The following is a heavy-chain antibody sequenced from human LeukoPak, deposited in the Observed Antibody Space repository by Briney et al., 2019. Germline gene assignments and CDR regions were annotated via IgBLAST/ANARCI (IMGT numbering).Heavy chain of an antibody. V-gene: IGHV1-24*01. D-gene: IGHD2-15*01. CDR2: FDPEDAEI. CDR1: GYTLTELS. CDR3: ATDLSATLTRKGGAFDI. J-gene: IGHJ3*02. Sequence: ASVKVSCKVSGYTLTELSIHWVRQAPGKGLEWMGGFDPEDAEIIYAQKFQGRVTMTEDTSTDTAYMELSSLRSEDTAVYYCATDLSATLTRKGGAFDIWGQGTMVTVSS.